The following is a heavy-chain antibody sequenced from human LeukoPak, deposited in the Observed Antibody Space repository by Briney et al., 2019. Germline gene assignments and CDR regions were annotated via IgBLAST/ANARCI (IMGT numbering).Heavy chain of an antibody. CDR2: INPYSGGT. J-gene: IGHJ4*02. D-gene: IGHD2/OR15-2a*01. Sequence: ASVKVSCKASGYTFNGYSMHGVRQAPAQGLEWMGWINPYSGGTNYAQKFQGRATITRDTSISTAYLELNTLRTDDPAVYYCASGLSEPSYDYWGQGTLVTVSS. CDR3: ASGLSEPSYDY. CDR1: GYTFNGYS. V-gene: IGHV1-2*02.